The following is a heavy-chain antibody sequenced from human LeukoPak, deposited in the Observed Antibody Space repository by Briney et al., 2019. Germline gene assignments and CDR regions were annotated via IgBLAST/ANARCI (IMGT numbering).Heavy chain of an antibody. D-gene: IGHD3-10*01. Sequence: GGSLRLSCAASGFTFSSYGMHWVRQAPGKGLEWVSGISWNSGSIGYADSVKGRFTISRDNAKNSLYLQMNSLRAEDTALYYCAKGPWFGELLVYFDYWGQGTLVTVSS. CDR3: AKGPWFGELLVYFDY. J-gene: IGHJ4*02. V-gene: IGHV3-9*01. CDR2: ISWNSGSI. CDR1: GFTFSSYG.